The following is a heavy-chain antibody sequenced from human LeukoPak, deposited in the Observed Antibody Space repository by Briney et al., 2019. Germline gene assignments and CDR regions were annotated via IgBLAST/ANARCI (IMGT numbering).Heavy chain of an antibody. J-gene: IGHJ4*02. CDR3: ASGYSSGWIFDY. V-gene: IGHV4-30-4*01. D-gene: IGHD6-19*01. CDR2: IYYSGST. CDR1: GDSISSGDYY. Sequence: PSETLSLTCTVSGDSISSGDYYWRWIRQPPGKGREWIVYIYYSGSTYYNPSLKSRVTISVDTSKNQFSLKLSSVTAADTAVYYCASGYSSGWIFDYWGQGTLVTVSS.